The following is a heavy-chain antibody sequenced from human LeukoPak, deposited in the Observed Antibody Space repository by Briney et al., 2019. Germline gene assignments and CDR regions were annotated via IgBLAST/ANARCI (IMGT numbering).Heavy chain of an antibody. D-gene: IGHD2-2*01. CDR3: TRGSSLLDS. CDR2: ISGNGGNT. Sequence: QPGGSLRLSCAASGFTFSSYGMSWVRQAPGKGLEWVSAISGNGGNTYYADSVKGRFTISRDTSNNMLYLQMNSLRAEDTAVYYCTRGSSLLDSWGQGTLVTVSS. CDR1: GFTFSSYG. J-gene: IGHJ4*02. V-gene: IGHV3-23*01.